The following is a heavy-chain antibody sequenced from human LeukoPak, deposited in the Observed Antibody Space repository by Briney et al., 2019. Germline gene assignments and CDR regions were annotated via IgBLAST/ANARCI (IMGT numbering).Heavy chain of an antibody. CDR2: ISYDGSNK. CDR3: ARDPLWFGELFYYYYGMDV. Sequence: PGGSLRLSCAASGFTFSSYAMHWVRQAPGKGLEWVAVISYDGSNKYYADSVKGRFTISRDNAKNTLYLQMNSLRAEDTAVYYCARDPLWFGELFYYYYGMDVWGQGTTVTVSS. CDR1: GFTFSSYA. J-gene: IGHJ6*02. D-gene: IGHD3-10*01. V-gene: IGHV3-30-3*01.